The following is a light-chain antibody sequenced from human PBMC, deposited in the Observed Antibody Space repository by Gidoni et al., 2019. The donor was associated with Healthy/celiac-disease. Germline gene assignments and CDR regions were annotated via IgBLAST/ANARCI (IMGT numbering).Light chain of an antibody. CDR2: AAS. Sequence: DLQMTPSPSSLSASVGDRVTITCRARQSSSSYLNWYQQKPGKAPKLLIYAASSLQSGVPSRFSGSGSGTDFTLTISSLQPEDFATYYCQQSYSTPLTFGGGTKVEIK. CDR3: QQSYSTPLT. CDR1: QSSSSY. J-gene: IGKJ4*02. V-gene: IGKV1-39*01.